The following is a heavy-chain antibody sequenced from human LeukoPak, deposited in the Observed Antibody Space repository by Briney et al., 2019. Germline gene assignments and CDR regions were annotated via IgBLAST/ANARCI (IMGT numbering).Heavy chain of an antibody. CDR3: ARDRVDTAMVDYYYYYYMDV. CDR2: TYYRSKWYN. V-gene: IGHV6-1*01. D-gene: IGHD5-18*01. CDR1: GDSVSSNSAA. Sequence: SQTLSLTCAISGDSVSSNSAAWNWIRQSPSRGLEWLGRTYYRSKWYNDYAVSVKSRITINPDTSKNQFFLQLNSVTPEDTAVYYCARDRVDTAMVDYYYYYYMDVWGKGTTVTVSS. J-gene: IGHJ6*03.